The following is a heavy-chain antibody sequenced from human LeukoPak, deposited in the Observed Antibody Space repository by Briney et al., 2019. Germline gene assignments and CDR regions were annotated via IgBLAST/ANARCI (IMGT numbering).Heavy chain of an antibody. CDR2: ISRSGDST. J-gene: IGHJ4*02. D-gene: IGHD6-19*01. CDR3: AKVYSSVWTHIGHFDY. V-gene: IGHV3-23*01. Sequence: GGSLRVSCAASGFTFSNYAMSWVRQAPGKGLEWVSGISRSGDSTFYTDSVKGRFTIFRDNSKNTLYLQMNSLRAEDTAVYYCAKVYSSVWTHIGHFDYWGQGTLVTVSS. CDR1: GFTFSNYA.